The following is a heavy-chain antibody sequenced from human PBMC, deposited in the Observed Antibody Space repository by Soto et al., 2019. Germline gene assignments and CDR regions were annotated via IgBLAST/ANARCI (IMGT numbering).Heavy chain of an antibody. CDR2: ISSSGSTI. J-gene: IGHJ5*02. D-gene: IGHD2-2*02. CDR3: ARGVYCSSTRCYRLGWFDP. CDR1: GFTFSDYY. V-gene: IGHV3-11*01. Sequence: GGSLRLSCAASGFTFSDYYMSWIRQAPGKGLEWVSYISSSGSTIYYADSVEGRFTISRDNAKNSLYLQMNSLRAEDTAVYYCARGVYCSSTRCYRLGWFDPWGQGTLVTVSS.